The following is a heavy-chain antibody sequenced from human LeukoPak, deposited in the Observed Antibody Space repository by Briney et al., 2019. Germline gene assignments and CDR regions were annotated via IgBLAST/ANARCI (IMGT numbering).Heavy chain of an antibody. CDR3: AKNGYSYGEKDAFDI. J-gene: IGHJ3*02. CDR2: ISDNGGST. D-gene: IGHD5-18*01. Sequence: GGSLKLSCAASEFTFSIYAMAWVRQAPGKGLEWVSTISDNGGSTYYADSVKGRFTISRDNSKNTLYLQMNSVRVDDTAVYYCAKNGYSYGEKDAFDIWGQGTMVTVSS. V-gene: IGHV3-23*01. CDR1: EFTFSIYA.